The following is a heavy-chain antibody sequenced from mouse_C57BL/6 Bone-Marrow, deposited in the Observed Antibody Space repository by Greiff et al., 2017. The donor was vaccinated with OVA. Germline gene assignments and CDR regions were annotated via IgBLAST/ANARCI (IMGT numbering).Heavy chain of an antibody. CDR2: INYDGSST. CDR1: GFTFSDYY. CDR3: ARDRWYFDV. Sequence: EVKLMESEGGLVQPGSSMKLSCTASGFTFSDYYMAWVRQVPEKGLEWVANINYDGSSTYYLDSLKSRFIISRDNAKNILYLQMSSLKSEDTATYYCARDRWYFDVWGTGTTVTVSS. V-gene: IGHV5-16*01. J-gene: IGHJ1*03.